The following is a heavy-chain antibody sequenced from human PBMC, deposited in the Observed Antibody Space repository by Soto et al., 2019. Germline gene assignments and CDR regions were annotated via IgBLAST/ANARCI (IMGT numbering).Heavy chain of an antibody. Sequence: QVQLVESGGGVVQPRRSLRLSCAASGFTFSSYGMHWVRQAPGTGLEWVAVISYDGSNKYYADSVKGRFTISRDNSKNALYLQMNSLRAEDTAVYYCAKGTRIQRWGYWGQGTLVTVSS. D-gene: IGHD5-18*01. CDR2: ISYDGSNK. V-gene: IGHV3-30*18. CDR3: AKGTRIQRWGY. CDR1: GFTFSSYG. J-gene: IGHJ4*02.